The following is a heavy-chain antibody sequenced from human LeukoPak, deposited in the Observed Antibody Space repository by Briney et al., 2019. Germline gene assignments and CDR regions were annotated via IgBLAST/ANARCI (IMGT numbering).Heavy chain of an antibody. CDR1: GGSISYSSYY. CDR3: ARDCSGGSCFSGPFEY. V-gene: IGHV4-39*02. D-gene: IGHD2-15*01. J-gene: IGHJ4*02. CDR2: IYYTGSS. Sequence: PPETLSLTCTVSGGSISYSSYYWGWIRQPPGKGLEWIGSIYYTGSSYYNPSLKSRVTISVDTSKNQFSLKLRSVTAADTAVYYCARDCSGGSCFSGPFEYWGQGTLVTVSS.